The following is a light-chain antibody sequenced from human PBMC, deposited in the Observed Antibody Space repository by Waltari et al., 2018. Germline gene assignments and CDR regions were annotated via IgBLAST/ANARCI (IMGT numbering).Light chain of an antibody. CDR1: QSIGNY. Sequence: EIVLTQAPATLSLSQGDRGTLSCRASQSIGNYLAWYQQKPGQAPRLLIYGASDRATGIPARFSGSGSGTDFTLTISSLEPEDFAVYYCQQRGDWPITFGQGTRLEIK. CDR2: GAS. J-gene: IGKJ5*01. V-gene: IGKV3-11*01. CDR3: QQRGDWPIT.